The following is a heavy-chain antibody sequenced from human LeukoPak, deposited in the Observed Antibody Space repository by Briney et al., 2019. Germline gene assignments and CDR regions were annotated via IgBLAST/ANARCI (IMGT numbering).Heavy chain of an antibody. CDR3: ARTDGYSTVTASLGY. CDR2: ISYDGSNK. D-gene: IGHD4-17*01. CDR1: GFTFSSYA. V-gene: IGHV3-30*04. Sequence: GGPLRLSCAASGFTFSSYAMHWVRQAPAKGLQWVAAISYDGSNKYYADSVKGRFTISRDNSKNTLYLQMNSLRAEDTAVYYCARTDGYSTVTASLGYWGQGTLVTVSS. J-gene: IGHJ4*02.